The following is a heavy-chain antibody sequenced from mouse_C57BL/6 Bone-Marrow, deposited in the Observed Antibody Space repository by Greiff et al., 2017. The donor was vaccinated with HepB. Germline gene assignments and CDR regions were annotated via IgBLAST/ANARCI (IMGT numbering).Heavy chain of an antibody. D-gene: IGHD1-1*01. CDR3: AVHYYGSSYWFAY. CDR1: GFNIKDYY. CDR2: IDPEDGET. V-gene: IGHV14-2*01. Sequence: VQLQQSGAELVKPGASVKLSCTASGFNIKDYYMHWVKQRTEQGLEWIGRIDPEDGETKYAPKVQGKATITADTSSNTAYLQLSSLTSEDTAVYYCAVHYYGSSYWFAYWGQGTLVTVSA. J-gene: IGHJ3*01.